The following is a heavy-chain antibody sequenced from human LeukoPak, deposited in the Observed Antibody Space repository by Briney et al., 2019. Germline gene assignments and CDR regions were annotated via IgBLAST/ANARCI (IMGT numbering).Heavy chain of an antibody. CDR3: ARDWVSSGWPRHFDY. J-gene: IGHJ4*02. Sequence: ASVKVSCKASGYTFTSYAMNWVRQAPGQGLEWMGWINTNTGNPTYAQGFTGRFVFSLDTTVSTAYLQISSLKAEDTAVYYCARDWVSSGWPRHFDYWGQGTLVTVSS. V-gene: IGHV7-4-1*02. CDR2: INTNTGNP. CDR1: GYTFTSYA. D-gene: IGHD6-19*01.